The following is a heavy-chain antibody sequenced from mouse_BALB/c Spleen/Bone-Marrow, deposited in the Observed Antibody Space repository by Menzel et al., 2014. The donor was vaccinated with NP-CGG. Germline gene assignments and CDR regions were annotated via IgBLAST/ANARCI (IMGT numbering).Heavy chain of an antibody. CDR1: GFDFSRYW. CDR2: INPESNTI. V-gene: IGHV4-1*02. J-gene: IGHJ3*01. D-gene: IGHD2-3*01. Sequence: EVQLQQSGGGLVQPGGSLKLSCAASGFDFSRYWMSWFRQAPGKGLQWIGEINPESNTINYTPSLKDKFIISRDNAKNTLYLQMSKVRSEDTALYCCARLGYYGWFAYWGQGTLVTVSA. CDR3: ARLGYYGWFAY.